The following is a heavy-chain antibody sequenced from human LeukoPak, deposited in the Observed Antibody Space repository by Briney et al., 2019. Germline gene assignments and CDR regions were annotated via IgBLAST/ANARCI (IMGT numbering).Heavy chain of an antibody. CDR1: GGSFTDYY. V-gene: IGHV4-34*11. CDR3: ARAEPIVGATPYRYYGMDV. CDR2: SYNSGST. J-gene: IGHJ6*02. Sequence: SETLSLTCAIYGGSFTDYYCNWIRQPPGKGLEWIGYSYNSGSTNYNPSLKGRVTTSVDTSKNQFSLNLRSVTAADTAVYYCARAEPIVGATPYRYYGMDVWGQGTTVIVSS. D-gene: IGHD1-26*01.